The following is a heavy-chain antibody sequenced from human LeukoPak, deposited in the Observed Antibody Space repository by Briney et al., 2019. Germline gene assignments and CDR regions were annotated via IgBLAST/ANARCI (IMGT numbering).Heavy chain of an antibody. D-gene: IGHD6-19*01. J-gene: IGHJ4*02. CDR2: INNDGSST. CDR3: SGGGSITVAGY. V-gene: IGHV3-74*01. Sequence: QPGGSLRLSCAASGFTFSNYRVHWVRQAPGKGLEWVSRINNDGSSTNYADSVKGRFTISRDNAKNTLYLQMNSLRAEDTAVYYCSGGGSITVAGYWGQGTLVTVSS. CDR1: GFTFSNYR.